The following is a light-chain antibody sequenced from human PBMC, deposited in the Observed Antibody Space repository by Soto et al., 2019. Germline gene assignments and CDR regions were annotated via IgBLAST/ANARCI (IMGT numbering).Light chain of an antibody. V-gene: IGLV1-40*01. CDR1: SSNIGAGYD. Sequence: QSVLTQPPSVSGAPGQRVTISCTGSSSNIGAGYDVHWYQQLPGTAPKLLIYGNNNRPSGVPDRFSGSKSGTSASLAITGLQAEDEADYYCPSYDSSLSGLFGGGTKLTVL. J-gene: IGLJ2*01. CDR2: GNN. CDR3: PSYDSSLSGL.